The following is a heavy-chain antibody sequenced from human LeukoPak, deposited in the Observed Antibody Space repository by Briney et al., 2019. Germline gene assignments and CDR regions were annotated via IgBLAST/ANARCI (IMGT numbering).Heavy chain of an antibody. CDR3: ARGGQIVWFGESYFDY. V-gene: IGHV1-69*13. CDR1: GGTFSSYA. CDR2: IIPIFGTA. J-gene: IGHJ4*02. Sequence: ASVKVSCKASGGTFSSYAISWVRQAPGQGLEWMGGIIPIFGTANYAQKFQGRVTITADESTSTAYMELSSLRSEDTAVYYCARGGQIVWFGESYFDYWGQGTLVTVSS. D-gene: IGHD3-10*01.